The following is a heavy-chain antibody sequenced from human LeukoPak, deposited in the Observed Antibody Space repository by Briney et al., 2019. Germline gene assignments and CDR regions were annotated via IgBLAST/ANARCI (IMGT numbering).Heavy chain of an antibody. J-gene: IGHJ4*02. V-gene: IGHV3-74*01. Sequence: GGSLRLSCAASGFTFSSYAMSWVRQAPGKGLVWVSRIDRDGSRINYADSVKGRFTISRDNGKNTLFLQMNSLRAEDAAVYYCARGNDYGGPHYWGQGTLVTVSS. CDR2: IDRDGSRI. CDR3: ARGNDYGGPHY. CDR1: GFTFSSYA. D-gene: IGHD4-23*01.